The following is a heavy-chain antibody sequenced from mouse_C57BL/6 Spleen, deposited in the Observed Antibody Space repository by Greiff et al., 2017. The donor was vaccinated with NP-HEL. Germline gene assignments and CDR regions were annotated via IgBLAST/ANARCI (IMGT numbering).Heavy chain of an antibody. J-gene: IGHJ4*01. CDR1: GYAFSSSW. CDR2: IYPGDGDT. CDR3: ARSGGHYYAMDY. Sequence: LEESGPELVKPGASVKISCKASGYAFSSSWMNWVKQRPGKGLEWIGRIYPGDGDTNYNGKFKGKATLTADKSSSTAYMQLSSLTSEDSAVYFCARSGGHYYAMDYWGQGTSVTVSS. V-gene: IGHV1-82*01. D-gene: IGHD3-1*01.